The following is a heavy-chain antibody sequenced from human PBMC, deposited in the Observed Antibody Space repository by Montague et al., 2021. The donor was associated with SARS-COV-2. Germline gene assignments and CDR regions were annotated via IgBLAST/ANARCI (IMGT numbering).Heavy chain of an antibody. CDR1: GGPISGSSDY. J-gene: IGHJ4*02. D-gene: IGHD5-18*01. Sequence: SETLSPTCTVTGGPISGSSDYWGWIRQSPGKGLEWIANVDYSGNTYYSPSLKSRLTISVDTSKNQFSLKLNSVTAADTALYYCARREYSYGWGDWGQGTLVTVSS. CDR3: ARREYSYGWGD. CDR2: VDYSGNT. V-gene: IGHV4-39*01.